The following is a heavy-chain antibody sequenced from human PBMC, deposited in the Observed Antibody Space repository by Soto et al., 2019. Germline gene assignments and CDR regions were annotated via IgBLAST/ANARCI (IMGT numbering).Heavy chain of an antibody. J-gene: IGHJ4*03. CDR3: TRLETAY. CDR2: INAGNGNT. V-gene: IGHV1-3*01. D-gene: IGHD1-1*01. Sequence: WVRQDTGQSLEWMGWINAGNGNTQYSQKFQGRLTFTRDTSANTAYMELNSLTSENTAVFYCTRLETAYWGQGPPVTLSS.